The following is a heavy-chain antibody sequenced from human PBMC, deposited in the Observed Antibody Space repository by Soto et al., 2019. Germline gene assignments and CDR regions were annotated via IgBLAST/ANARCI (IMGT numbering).Heavy chain of an antibody. V-gene: IGHV3-30-3*01. Sequence: QVQLVESGGGVVQPGNSLRLSCAGSGFPFSAEAMHWVRQAPGKGLEWVAAISYDGNNKNHADSVKGRFTVSRDNSKNTLYLQIYSLRPEDKAVYYCARDYSSGWCLDYWGQGSLVTVSS. J-gene: IGHJ4*02. CDR3: ARDYSSGWCLDY. CDR1: GFPFSAEA. D-gene: IGHD6-13*01. CDR2: ISYDGNNK.